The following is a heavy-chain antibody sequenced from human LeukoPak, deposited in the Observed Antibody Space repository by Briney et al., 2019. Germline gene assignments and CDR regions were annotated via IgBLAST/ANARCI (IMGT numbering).Heavy chain of an antibody. Sequence: GGSLRLSCAASGFTFDDYGMSWVRQAPGKGLEWVSGINWNGGSTGYADSVKGRFTISRDNAKNSLYLQMNCLRAEDTALYYCARTYYDILTGYPPRGYFDYWGQGTLVTVSS. D-gene: IGHD3-9*01. J-gene: IGHJ4*02. V-gene: IGHV3-20*04. CDR3: ARTYYDILTGYPPRGYFDY. CDR2: INWNGGST. CDR1: GFTFDDYG.